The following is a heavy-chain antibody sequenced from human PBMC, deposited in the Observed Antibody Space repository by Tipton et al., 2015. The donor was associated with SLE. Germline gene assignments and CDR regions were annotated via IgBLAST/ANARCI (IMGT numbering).Heavy chain of an antibody. Sequence: TLSLTCTVSGGSISSGSYYWSWIRQPAGKGLEWIGYIYTSGSTYYNPSLKSRVTISVDTSKNQFSLKLSSVTAADTAVYYCARDRNNWNYFDYWGQGTLVTVSS. CDR2: IYTSGST. CDR3: ARDRNNWNYFDY. D-gene: IGHD1-1*01. CDR1: GGSISSGSYY. J-gene: IGHJ4*02. V-gene: IGHV4-61*09.